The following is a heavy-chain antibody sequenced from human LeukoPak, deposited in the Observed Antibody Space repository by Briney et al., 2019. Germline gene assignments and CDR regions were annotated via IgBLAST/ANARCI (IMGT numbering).Heavy chain of an antibody. D-gene: IGHD2-15*01. V-gene: IGHV3-30*18. CDR1: GFTFSSYG. CDR2: ISYDGSNK. CDR3: AKDRGGSRVRTTYYYYGMDV. Sequence: GGSLRLSCAASGFTFSSYGMHWVRQAPGKGLEWVAVISYDGSNKYHVDSVKGRFTISRDNSKNTLFLQMNSLRADDTAVYYCAKDRGGSRVRTTYYYYGMDVWGQGTTVTVSS. J-gene: IGHJ6*02.